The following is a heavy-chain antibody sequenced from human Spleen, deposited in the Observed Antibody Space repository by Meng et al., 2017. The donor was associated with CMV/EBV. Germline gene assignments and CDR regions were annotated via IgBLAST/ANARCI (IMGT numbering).Heavy chain of an antibody. V-gene: IGHV3-53*01. Sequence: GESLKISCAASGFTVNSNYMSWVRQAPGKGLEWVSVFYSGGTTYYADSVKGRFTISRDNSKNTLYLQMNSLRADDTAVYYCARVPQGGYIHCFDYWGQGTLVTVSS. CDR3: ARVPQGGYIHCFDY. CDR2: FYSGGTT. D-gene: IGHD3-16*02. J-gene: IGHJ4*02. CDR1: GFTVNSNY.